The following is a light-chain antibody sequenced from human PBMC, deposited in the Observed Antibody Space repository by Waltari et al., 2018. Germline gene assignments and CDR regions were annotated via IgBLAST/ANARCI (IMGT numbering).Light chain of an antibody. J-gene: IGKJ2*01. CDR2: DAS. CDR3: QQRSNWPLMYT. CDR1: QRVSSY. Sequence: EIVLTQSPATLSLSPGERATLPCRASQRVSSYLAWYQQKPGQAPRLLSYDASNRATGIPARFSGSGSGTDFTLTISSLEPEDFAVYYCQQRSNWPLMYTFGQGTKLEIK. V-gene: IGKV3-11*01.